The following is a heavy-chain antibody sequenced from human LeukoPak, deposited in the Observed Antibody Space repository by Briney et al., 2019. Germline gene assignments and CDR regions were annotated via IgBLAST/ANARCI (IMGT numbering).Heavy chain of an antibody. Sequence: GGSLRLSCAASGFTFSSYSMNWVRQAPGKGLEWVSSISSSSSYIYYADLVKGRFTISRDNAKNSLYLQMNSLRAEDTAVYYCARDVVTAISWFDPWGQGTLVTVSS. D-gene: IGHD2-21*02. V-gene: IGHV3-21*01. CDR1: GFTFSSYS. CDR3: ARDVVTAISWFDP. J-gene: IGHJ5*02. CDR2: ISSSSSYI.